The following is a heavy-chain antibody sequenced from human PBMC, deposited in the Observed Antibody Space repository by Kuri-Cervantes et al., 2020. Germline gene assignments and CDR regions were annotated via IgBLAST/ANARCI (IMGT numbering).Heavy chain of an antibody. J-gene: IGHJ4*02. Sequence: SETLSLTCTVSGGSVSSGSYYWSWIRQPPGKGLEWIGYTYYSGSTNYNPSLKSRVTISVDTSKNQFSLKLGSVTAADTAVYYCALMLTYYDFWSGYYSHFGYWGQGTLVTVSS. CDR3: ALMLTYYDFWSGYYSHFGY. D-gene: IGHD3-3*01. CDR1: GGSVSSGSYY. V-gene: IGHV4-61*01. CDR2: TYYSGST.